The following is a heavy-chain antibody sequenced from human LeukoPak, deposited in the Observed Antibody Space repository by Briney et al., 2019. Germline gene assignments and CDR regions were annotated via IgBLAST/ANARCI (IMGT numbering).Heavy chain of an antibody. CDR2: MNPNSGNT. CDR3: ARGRMSYYDSSGYNWFDP. V-gene: IGHV1-8*03. CDR1: GYTFTSYD. J-gene: IGHJ5*02. Sequence: ASVKVSCKASGYTFTSYDINWVRQATGQGLEWMGWMNPNSGNTGYAQKFQGRVTITRNTSISTAYMELSSLGSEDTAVYYCARGRMSYYDSSGYNWFDPWGQGTLVTVSS. D-gene: IGHD3-22*01.